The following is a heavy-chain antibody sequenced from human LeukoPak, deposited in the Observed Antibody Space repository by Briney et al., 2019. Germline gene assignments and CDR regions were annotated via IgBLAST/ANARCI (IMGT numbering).Heavy chain of an antibody. J-gene: IGHJ4*02. D-gene: IGHD5-12*01. V-gene: IGHV3-30*07. Sequence: SGGSLRLSCAASGFTFSSYAMHWVRQAPGKGLEWVAVISYDGSNKYYADSVKGRFTISRDNSKNTLYLQMNSLRAEDTAVYYCARVRSGGYADYWGQGTLVTVSS. CDR1: GFTFSSYA. CDR2: ISYDGSNK. CDR3: ARVRSGGYADY.